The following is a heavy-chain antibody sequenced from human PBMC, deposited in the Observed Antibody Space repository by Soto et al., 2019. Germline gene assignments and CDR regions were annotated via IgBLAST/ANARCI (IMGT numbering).Heavy chain of an antibody. CDR2: INTYNANT. J-gene: IGHJ4*02. V-gene: IGHV1-18*01. D-gene: IGHD3-10*01. Sequence: VASVKVSCKASGYKFPDYGISWVRQAPGQGLEWMGWINTYNANTNYAQKLQGRVTMTTDTSTTTAYMELRNLRSDDTAVYYCARVSYGSETFYFDYWGQGTLVTVSS. CDR1: GYKFPDYG. CDR3: ARVSYGSETFYFDY.